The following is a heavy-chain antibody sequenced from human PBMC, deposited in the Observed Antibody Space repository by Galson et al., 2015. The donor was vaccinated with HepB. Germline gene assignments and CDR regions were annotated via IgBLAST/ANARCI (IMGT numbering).Heavy chain of an antibody. CDR2: INAGNGNT. CDR1: GYTFTSYA. J-gene: IGHJ4*02. CDR3: ARYYGVLPFDY. Sequence: SVKVSCKASGYTFTSYAMHWVRQAPGQRREWMGWINAGNGNTKYSQKFQGRVTITRDTSASTAYMELSSLRSEDTAVYYCARYYGVLPFDYWGQGTLVTVSS. D-gene: IGHD4-17*01. V-gene: IGHV1-3*01.